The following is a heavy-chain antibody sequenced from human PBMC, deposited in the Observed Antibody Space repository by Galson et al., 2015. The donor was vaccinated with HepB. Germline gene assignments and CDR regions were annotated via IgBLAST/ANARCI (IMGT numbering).Heavy chain of an antibody. CDR1: GFTFSSYG. V-gene: IGHV3-30*18. D-gene: IGHD6-19*01. J-gene: IGHJ6*02. Sequence: SLRLSCAASGFTFSSYGMHWVRQAPGKGLEWVAVISYDGSNKYYADSVKGRFTISRDNSKNTLYLQMNSLRAEDTAVYYCAKDRQWLAEDYYYGMDVWGQGTTVTVSS. CDR3: AKDRQWLAEDYYYGMDV. CDR2: ISYDGSNK.